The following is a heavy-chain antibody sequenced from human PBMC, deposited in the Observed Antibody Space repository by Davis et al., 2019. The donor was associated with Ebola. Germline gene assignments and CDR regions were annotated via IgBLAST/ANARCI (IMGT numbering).Heavy chain of an antibody. CDR1: GGSFSGYY. J-gene: IGHJ4*02. CDR2: INHSGST. Sequence: SETLSLTCAVYGGSFSGYYWSWIRQPPGKGLEWIGEINHSGSTNYNPSLKSRVTISVDTSKNQFSLKLSSVTAADTAVYYCARHRSRGQAVADYWGQGTLVTVSS. D-gene: IGHD6-19*01. V-gene: IGHV4-34*01. CDR3: ARHRSRGQAVADY.